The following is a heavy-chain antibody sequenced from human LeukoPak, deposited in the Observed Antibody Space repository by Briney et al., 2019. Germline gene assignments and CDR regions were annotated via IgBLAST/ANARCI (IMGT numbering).Heavy chain of an antibody. D-gene: IGHD5-18*01. V-gene: IGHV3-23*01. CDR1: GFTFSSYS. J-gene: IGHJ4*02. CDR3: AKGFIRGYSYGPRFDY. CDR2: ISGSGGST. Sequence: GGSLRLSCAASGFTFSSYSMNWVRQAPGKGLEWVSAISGSGGSTYYADSVKGRFTISRDNSKNTLYLQMNSLRAEDTAVYYCAKGFIRGYSYGPRFDYWGQGTLVTVSS.